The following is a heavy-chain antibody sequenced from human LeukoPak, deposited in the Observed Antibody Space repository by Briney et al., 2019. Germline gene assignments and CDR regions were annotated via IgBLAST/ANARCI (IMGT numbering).Heavy chain of an antibody. CDR3: ARDLEYNWFDS. V-gene: IGHV3-21*01. Sequence: GGSLRLSCAASGFTFSSYSMNWVRQAPGKGLEWVSSISSSSSYIYYADSVKGRFTISRDNAKSSLYLQMHSLRAEDTAVYYCARDLEYNWFDSWGQGTLVTVSS. J-gene: IGHJ5*01. CDR1: GFTFSSYS. CDR2: ISSSSSYI.